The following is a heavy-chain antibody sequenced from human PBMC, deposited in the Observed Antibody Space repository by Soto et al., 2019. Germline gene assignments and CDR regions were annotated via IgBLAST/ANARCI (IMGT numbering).Heavy chain of an antibody. CDR1: GYTFTSYY. CDR2: INPSGGST. V-gene: IGHV1-46*01. D-gene: IGHD1-26*01. Sequence: ASVKVSCKASGYTFTSYYMHWVRQAPGQGLEWMGIINPSGGSTSHAQKFQGRVTMTRDTSTSTVYMELSSLRSDDTAVYYCARVGGNYYYYYGMDVWGQGTTVTVSS. J-gene: IGHJ6*02. CDR3: ARVGGNYYYYYGMDV.